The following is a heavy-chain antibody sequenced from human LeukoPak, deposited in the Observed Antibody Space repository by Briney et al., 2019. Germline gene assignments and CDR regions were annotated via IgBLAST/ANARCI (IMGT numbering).Heavy chain of an antibody. CDR2: IYYSGST. CDR1: GGSISGYY. Sequence: TSETLSLTCTVSGGSISGYYWSWIRQPPGKGLEWIGYIYYSGSTNYNPSLKSRVTMLVDTSKNQFSLKLSSVTAADTAVYYCASIQGDAFDIWGRGTMVTVSS. J-gene: IGHJ3*02. V-gene: IGHV4-59*01. CDR3: ASIQGDAFDI.